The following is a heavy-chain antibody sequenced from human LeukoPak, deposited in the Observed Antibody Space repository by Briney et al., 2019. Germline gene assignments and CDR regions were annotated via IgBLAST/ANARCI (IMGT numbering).Heavy chain of an antibody. V-gene: IGHV4-61*02. Sequence: PSQTLSLTCNVSGDSISSGSYYWSWIRQPAGKGLEWIGRIYTSGSTNYNPSLKSRVTMSVDTSTNQFSLKLTSVTAADTAVYYCARDPRSSSWPDNYFDPWGQGTLVTVSS. CDR2: IYTSGST. J-gene: IGHJ5*02. D-gene: IGHD6-13*01. CDR3: ARDPRSSSWPDNYFDP. CDR1: GDSISSGSYY.